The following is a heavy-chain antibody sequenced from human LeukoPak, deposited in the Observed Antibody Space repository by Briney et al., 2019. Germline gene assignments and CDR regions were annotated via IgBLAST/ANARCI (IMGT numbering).Heavy chain of an antibody. CDR1: GGSLSNYY. CDR2: INHSGST. Sequence: SETLSLTSAVYGGSLSNYYWSWIRQPPGKGLEWIGEINHSGSTKYNPSLKSRVTISVDMSKNQFSLELSSVTAADTAVYYCARGPASGSNFAWFDPWGQGTSVTVSS. CDR3: ARGPASGSNFAWFDP. D-gene: IGHD3-10*01. J-gene: IGHJ5*02. V-gene: IGHV4-34*01.